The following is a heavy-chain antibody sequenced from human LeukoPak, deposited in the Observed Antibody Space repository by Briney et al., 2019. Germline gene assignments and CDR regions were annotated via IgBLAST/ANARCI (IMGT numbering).Heavy chain of an antibody. CDR1: GVSIRSYY. V-gene: IGHV4-59*12. CDR3: ARGFNPDY. J-gene: IGHJ4*02. CDR2: FYYSGST. D-gene: IGHD1-14*01. Sequence: SETLSLTCTVSGVSIRSYYWNWIRQPPGKGLEWIGYFYYSGSTDYNPSLKSRVTISVDTSKNQFSLKLSSVTAADTAVYYCARGFNPDYWGQGTLVTVSS.